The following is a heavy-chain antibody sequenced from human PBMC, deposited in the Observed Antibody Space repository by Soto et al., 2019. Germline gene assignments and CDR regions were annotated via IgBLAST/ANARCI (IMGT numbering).Heavy chain of an antibody. CDR1: GFTFDDYA. Sequence: GGSLRLSCAASGFTFDDYAMHWVRQAPGKGLEWVSGISWNSGSIGYVDSVKGRFTISRDNAKNSLYLQMNSLRAEDTALYYCAKDPYSSSWYYFDYWGQGTLVTVSS. CDR3: AKDPYSSSWYYFDY. J-gene: IGHJ4*02. V-gene: IGHV3-9*01. CDR2: ISWNSGSI. D-gene: IGHD6-13*01.